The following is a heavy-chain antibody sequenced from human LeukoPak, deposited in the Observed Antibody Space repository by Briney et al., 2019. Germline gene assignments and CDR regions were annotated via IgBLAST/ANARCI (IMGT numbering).Heavy chain of an antibody. J-gene: IGHJ3*02. CDR1: GFTFSSYW. CDR2: IKQDGSEK. D-gene: IGHD3-3*01. Sequence: PGGSLRLDCAASGFTFSSYWMSWFRQAPGKGLEWVANIKQDGSEKYYVDSVKGRFTISRDNAKNSLYLQMNSLRAEDTAVYYCARDRAYYDFWDAFDIWGQGTMVTVSS. V-gene: IGHV3-7*01. CDR3: ARDRAYYDFWDAFDI.